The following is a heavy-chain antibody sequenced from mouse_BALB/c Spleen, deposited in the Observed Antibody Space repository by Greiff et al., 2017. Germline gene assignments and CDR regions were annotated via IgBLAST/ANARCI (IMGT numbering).Heavy chain of an antibody. Sequence: EVQLVESGGGLVQPGGSLRLSCATSGFTFTDYYMSWVRQPPGKALEWLGFIRNKANGYTTEYSASVKGRFTISRDNSQSILYLQMNTLRAEDSATYYCARDNYGAWFAYLGQGTLVTVSA. D-gene: IGHD1-1*01. CDR3: ARDNYGAWFAY. CDR1: GFTFTDYY. CDR2: IRNKANGYTT. V-gene: IGHV7-3*02. J-gene: IGHJ3*01.